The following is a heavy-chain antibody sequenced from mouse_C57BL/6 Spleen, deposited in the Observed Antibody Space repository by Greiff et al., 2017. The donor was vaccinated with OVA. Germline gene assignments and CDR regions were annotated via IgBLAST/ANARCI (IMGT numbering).Heavy chain of an antibody. J-gene: IGHJ2*01. CDR2: ISYDGST. D-gene: IGHD2-10*01. CDR3: ARDPYDY. CDR1: GYSITSGYY. V-gene: IGHV3-6*01. Sequence: EVQLQESGPGLVKPSQSLSLTCSVTGYSITSGYYWNWIRQFPGNKLEWVGYISYDGSTNYNPSLKNRISITRDTSKNQFFLKLNSVTTEDTATYYCARDPYDYWGQGTTLTVSS.